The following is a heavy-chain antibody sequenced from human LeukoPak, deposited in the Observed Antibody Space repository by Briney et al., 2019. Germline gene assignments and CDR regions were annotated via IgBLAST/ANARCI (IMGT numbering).Heavy chain of an antibody. V-gene: IGHV3-11*01. D-gene: IGHD3-3*01. CDR1: GFTFSDYY. CDR3: ARAPPLGRFLEWLSPHFDY. CDR2: ISSSGSTI. Sequence: GGSLRLSCAASGFTFSDYYMSWIRQAPGKGLEWGSYISSSGSTIYYADSVKGGVTISRDNDKNSLYLQMNSLRAEDTAVYYCARAPPLGRFLEWLSPHFDYWGQGTLVTVSS. J-gene: IGHJ4*02.